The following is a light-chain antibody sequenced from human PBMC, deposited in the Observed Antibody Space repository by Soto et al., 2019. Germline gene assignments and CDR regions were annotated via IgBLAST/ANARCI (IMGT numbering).Light chain of an antibody. CDR1: SSDIGAYNY. CDR2: EVS. J-gene: IGLJ1*01. V-gene: IGLV2-14*01. CDR3: SSYTTSSTLV. Sequence: QSALTQPASVSGSPGQSITISCSGTSSDIGAYNYVSWRQHHPDKAPKFMIYEVSNRPLGVSDRFSASKSGNTAYLTISGLQAEDEADYYCSSYTTSSTLVFGTGTKVTVL.